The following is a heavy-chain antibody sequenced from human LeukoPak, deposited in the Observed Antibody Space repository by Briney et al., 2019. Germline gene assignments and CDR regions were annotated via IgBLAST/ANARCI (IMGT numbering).Heavy chain of an antibody. D-gene: IGHD6-19*01. CDR1: GFTFSDYY. J-gene: IGHJ3*02. CDR3: ARYSPVAVEQWLCDAFDI. Sequence: PGGSLRLSCAASGFTFSDYYMSWIRQAPGKGLEWVSYISSSGSTIYYADSVKGRFTISRDNAKNSLCLQMNSLRAEDTAVYYCARYSPVAVEQWLCDAFDIWGQGTMVTVSS. V-gene: IGHV3-11*01. CDR2: ISSSGSTI.